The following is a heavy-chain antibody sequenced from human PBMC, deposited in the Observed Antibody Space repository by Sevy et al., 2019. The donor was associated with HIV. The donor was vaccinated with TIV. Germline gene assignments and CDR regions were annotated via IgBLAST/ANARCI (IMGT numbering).Heavy chain of an antibody. J-gene: IGHJ4*02. D-gene: IGHD3-3*01. V-gene: IGHV3-23*01. CDR1: GFTFDSYA. CDR2: IRGSGYST. Sequence: GGSLRLSCAASGFTFDSYAMHWVRQVAGKGLEWVSTIRGSGYSTYYADSVKGRFIISRDTSRNTLSMQMNSLRVEDSAVYFCAKDRVTVFGVVVTFDSWGQGTLVTVSS. CDR3: AKDRVTVFGVVVTFDS.